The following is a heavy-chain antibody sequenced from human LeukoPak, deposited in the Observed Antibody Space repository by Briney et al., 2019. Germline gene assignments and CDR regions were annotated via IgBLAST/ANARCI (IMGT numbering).Heavy chain of an antibody. Sequence: GALRLSCAASGFTFSSYAMSWVRQALGKGLEWVSAISGSGGSTYYADSVKGRFTISRDNSKNTLYLQMNSLRAEDTAVYYCAKHSSGWYGNWFDPWGQGTLVTVSS. V-gene: IGHV3-23*01. J-gene: IGHJ5*02. CDR2: ISGSGGST. CDR3: AKHSSGWYGNWFDP. D-gene: IGHD6-19*01. CDR1: GFTFSSYA.